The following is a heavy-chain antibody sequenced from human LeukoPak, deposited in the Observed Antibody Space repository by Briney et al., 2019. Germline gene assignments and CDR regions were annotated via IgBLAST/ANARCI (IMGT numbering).Heavy chain of an antibody. J-gene: IGHJ4*02. CDR1: GYTFTSYG. CDR2: ISAYNGNT. Sequence: GASVKVSCKASGYTFTSYGISWVRQAPGQGLEWMGWISAYNGNTNYAQKVQGRVTMTTDTSTSTAYMELRSLRSDDTAVYYCARTYYYDSSGYYFLDYWGQGTLVTVSS. V-gene: IGHV1-18*01. D-gene: IGHD3-22*01. CDR3: ARTYYYDSSGYYFLDY.